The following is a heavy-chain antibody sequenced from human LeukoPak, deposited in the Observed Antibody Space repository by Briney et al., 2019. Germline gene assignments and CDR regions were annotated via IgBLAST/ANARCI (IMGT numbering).Heavy chain of an antibody. V-gene: IGHV1-69*06. CDR3: ARGLHYYYYYMDV. CDR2: IIPIFGTA. CDR1: GGTFSSYA. J-gene: IGHJ6*03. Sequence: SVKVSCKASGGTFSSYAISWVRQAPGQGLEWMGGIIPIFGTANYAQKFQGRVTITADKSTSTAYMELSSLRSEDTAVYYCARGLHYYYYYMDVWGKGTTVTVSS. D-gene: IGHD2-21*02.